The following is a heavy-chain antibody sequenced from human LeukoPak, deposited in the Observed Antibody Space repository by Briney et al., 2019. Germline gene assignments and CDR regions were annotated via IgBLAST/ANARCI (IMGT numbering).Heavy chain of an antibody. V-gene: IGHV4-38-2*02. CDR1: GDSISNGYY. Sequence: SETLSLTCTVSGDSISNGYYWGWIRQPPGKGLEWIGSIYHTGSTYYNPSLKSRVIISVDTSRNQFSLKVRYVTAADTAVYYCARGRSGYGGNSGIASYDYWGQGTLVTVSS. CDR3: ARGRSGYGGNSGIASYDY. J-gene: IGHJ4*02. D-gene: IGHD4-23*01. CDR2: IYHTGST.